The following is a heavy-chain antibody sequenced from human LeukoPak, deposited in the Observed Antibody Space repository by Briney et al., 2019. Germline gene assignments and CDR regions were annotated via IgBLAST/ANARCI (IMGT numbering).Heavy chain of an antibody. J-gene: IGHJ1*01. D-gene: IGHD6-19*01. Sequence: SETLSLTCTVSGGSISSYYWNWIRQPPGKGLEWMGYIYYSGSTNYNPSLKSRVTISVDTSKNQFSLKLSSVTAADTAVYYCARGGWYPESFQHWGQGALVTVSS. CDR2: IYYSGST. CDR3: ARGGWYPESFQH. V-gene: IGHV4-59*01. CDR1: GGSISSYY.